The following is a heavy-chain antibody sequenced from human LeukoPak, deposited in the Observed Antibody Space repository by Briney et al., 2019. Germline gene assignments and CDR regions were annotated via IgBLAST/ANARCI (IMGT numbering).Heavy chain of an antibody. V-gene: IGHV1-69*06. Sequence: ASVKVSCKASGYTFTSYGINWVRQAPGQGLEWMGGIIPFFGTANYAQKFQGRVTIIADKSTSTAYMELSSLRSEDTAVYYCARGGGLAVATQDWFDPWGQGTLVTVSS. CDR3: ARGGGLAVATQDWFDP. D-gene: IGHD6-19*01. J-gene: IGHJ5*02. CDR1: GYTFTSYG. CDR2: IIPFFGTA.